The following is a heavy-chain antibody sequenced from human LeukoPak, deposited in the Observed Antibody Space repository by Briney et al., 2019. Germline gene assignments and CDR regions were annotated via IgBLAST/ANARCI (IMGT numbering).Heavy chain of an antibody. J-gene: IGHJ4*02. CDR2: ISDNGGDT. CDR3: GKDWKLDY. D-gene: IGHD1-1*01. Sequence: GGSLRLSCAASGFTFSSFSMIWVRQAPGKGLEWVSAISDNGGDTKYADSVKGRFTISRDNSKNTLYLQTNSLRAEDTAIYYCGKDWKLDYWGQGTLVTVSS. V-gene: IGHV3-23*01. CDR1: GFTFSSFS.